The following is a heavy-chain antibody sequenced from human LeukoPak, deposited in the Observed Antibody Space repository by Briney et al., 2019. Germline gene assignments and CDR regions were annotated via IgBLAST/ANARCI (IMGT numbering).Heavy chain of an antibody. D-gene: IGHD3-3*01. CDR2: ISDSSTTI. Sequence: PGGSLRLSCAASGFTFSSYGIHWVRQAPGKGLEWVSYISDSSTTIYYADSVKGRFTISRDNAKNSLYLQMNSLRAEDTAVYYCARDRGGAYDFWSGYYTGYFDYWGQGTLVPVSS. J-gene: IGHJ4*02. CDR3: ARDRGGAYDFWSGYYTGYFDY. V-gene: IGHV3-48*01. CDR1: GFTFSSYG.